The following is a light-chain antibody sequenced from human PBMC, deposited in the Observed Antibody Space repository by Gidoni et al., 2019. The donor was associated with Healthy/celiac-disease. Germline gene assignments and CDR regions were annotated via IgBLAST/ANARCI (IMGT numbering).Light chain of an antibody. J-gene: IGKJ1*01. CDR1: QSVSSN. V-gene: IGKV3-15*01. CDR2: GAS. Sequence: ELVMTQSPATLSVSPGERATLSCRASQSVSSNVAWYQQKPGQAPRLLIYGASTRATGIPARFSGSGSGTEFTLTISSLQSEDFAVYYCQQYNNWPRTFGQXTKVEIK. CDR3: QQYNNWPRT.